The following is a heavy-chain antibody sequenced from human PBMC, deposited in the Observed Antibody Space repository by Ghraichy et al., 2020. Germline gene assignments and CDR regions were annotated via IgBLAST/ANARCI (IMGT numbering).Heavy chain of an antibody. CDR1: GFTFSNYW. CDR2: ISNDGSYT. CDR3: ASFGYDWARAD. J-gene: IGHJ4*02. D-gene: IGHD3-9*01. V-gene: IGHV3-74*01. Sequence: GGSLRLSCAASGFTFSNYWVHWVRQAPGKGLVWVAHISNDGSYTAHADSVKGRFTISRDNAKDTLYLQMNSLRVEDTAVYYCASFGYDWARADWGQGTLVTVSS.